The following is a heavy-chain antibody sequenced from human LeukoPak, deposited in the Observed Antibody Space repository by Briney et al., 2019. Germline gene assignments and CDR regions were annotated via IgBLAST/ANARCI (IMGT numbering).Heavy chain of an antibody. J-gene: IGHJ6*03. CDR2: INPSGGST. Sequence: EASVKVSCKASGGTFSRYAISWVRQAPGQGLEWMGIINPSGGSTSYAQKFQGRVTMTRDMSTSTVYMELSSLRSEDTAVYYCARDRGAYSSSWYGPRAYYYYYMDVWGKGTTVTVSS. CDR3: ARDRGAYSSSWYGPRAYYYYYMDV. D-gene: IGHD6-13*01. CDR1: GGTFSRYA. V-gene: IGHV1-46*01.